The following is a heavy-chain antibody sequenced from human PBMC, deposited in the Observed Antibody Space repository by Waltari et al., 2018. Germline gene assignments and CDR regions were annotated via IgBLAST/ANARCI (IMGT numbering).Heavy chain of an antibody. D-gene: IGHD3-10*01. Sequence: EVQLVESGGGVVQPGGSLRLSCGASGCTFSSLWMSWVRQAPGKGLEWVANIKQDGSEKYYVDSVKGRFTISRDNAKNSLYLQMSSLRVEDTAVYYCARGRGADYWGQGTLVTVSS. CDR1: GCTFSSLW. V-gene: IGHV3-7*01. J-gene: IGHJ4*02. CDR2: IKQDGSEK. CDR3: ARGRGADY.